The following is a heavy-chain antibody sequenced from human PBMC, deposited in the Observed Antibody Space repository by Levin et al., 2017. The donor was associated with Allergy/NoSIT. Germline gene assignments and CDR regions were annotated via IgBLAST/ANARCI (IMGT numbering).Heavy chain of an antibody. D-gene: IGHD5-24*01. CDR1: GGSITSGGYY. V-gene: IGHV4-31*03. J-gene: IGHJ5*02. CDR2: FYYSANT. Sequence: SCTVSGGSITSGGYYWSWIRQFPGKGLEWIGFFYYSANTFYNPSLKSRVTISLGTSQNQLSLKLTSVTAADTAVYYCARDSLPYNYGSWFDTWGQGTLVTVSS. CDR3: ARDSLPYNYGSWFDT.